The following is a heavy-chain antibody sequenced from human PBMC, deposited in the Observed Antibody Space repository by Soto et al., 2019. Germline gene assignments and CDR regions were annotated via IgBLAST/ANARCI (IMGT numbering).Heavy chain of an antibody. V-gene: IGHV4-30-4*01. J-gene: IGHJ4*02. CDR2: IYYSGNT. CDR1: GGSTSSDNY. Sequence: PSETLSLTCTVSGGSTSSDNYWRWIRQHPGKGLEWIGHIYYSGNTDYNPSLKSRLAISIDTSKNQFSLKLSSVTAADTAVYFCAREGGESSDGLYYFDSWGQGSLVTVSS. CDR3: AREGGESSDGLYYFDS. D-gene: IGHD3-16*01.